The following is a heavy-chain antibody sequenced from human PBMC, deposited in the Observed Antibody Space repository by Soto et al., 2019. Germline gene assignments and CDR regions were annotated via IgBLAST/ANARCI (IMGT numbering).Heavy chain of an antibody. V-gene: IGHV3-23*01. D-gene: IGHD3-16*02. CDR1: GFIFSIYN. CDR2: ISGSGGRT. Sequence: QPGGSLRLSCAASGFIFSIYNMVWVRQAPGKVLEWVSAISGSGGRTYYADSVKGRFTISRDNSKNTLYLQMNSLRAEDTAVSYCAKGGGADDYVWGSYRYIFDQWPEGTLVTVSS. CDR3: AKGGGADDYVWGSYRYIFDQ. J-gene: IGHJ4*02.